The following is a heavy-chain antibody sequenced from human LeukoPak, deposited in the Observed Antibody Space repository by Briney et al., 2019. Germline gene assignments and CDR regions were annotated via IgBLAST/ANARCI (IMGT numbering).Heavy chain of an antibody. Sequence: GGSLRLSCAASGFTFDDYAMHWVRQAPGKGLEWVSLISGDGGSTYYADSVKGRFTISSDNSKNSLYLQMNSLRTEDTALCYCAKDQDDRDGYNYGAFDIWGQGTMVTVSS. V-gene: IGHV3-43*02. D-gene: IGHD5-24*01. CDR1: GFTFDDYA. CDR2: ISGDGGST. CDR3: AKDQDDRDGYNYGAFDI. J-gene: IGHJ3*02.